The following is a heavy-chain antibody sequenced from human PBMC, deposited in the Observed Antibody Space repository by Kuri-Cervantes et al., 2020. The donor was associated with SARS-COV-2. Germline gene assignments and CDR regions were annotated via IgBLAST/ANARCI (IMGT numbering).Heavy chain of an antibody. CDR3: ARVRGGGLGN. J-gene: IGHJ4*02. CDR2: ISAYNGNT. D-gene: IGHD3-10*01. Sequence: ASVKVSCKASGYTFTNYYMNWVRQAPGQGLEWMGWISAYNGNTNYAQKLQGRVTMTTDTSTSTAYMELSSLRSEDTAVYYCARVRGGGLGNWGQGTLVTVSS. V-gene: IGHV1-18*04. CDR1: GYTFTNYY.